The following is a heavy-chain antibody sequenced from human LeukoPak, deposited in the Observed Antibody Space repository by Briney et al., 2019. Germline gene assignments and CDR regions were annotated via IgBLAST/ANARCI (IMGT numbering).Heavy chain of an antibody. CDR1: GFTVNNTY. CDR2: ISGSGGST. V-gene: IGHV3-23*01. D-gene: IGHD5-24*01. Sequence: GGSLRLSCAVSGFTVNNTYLSWVRQAPGKGLEWVSAISGSGGSTYYADSVKGRFTISRDNSKNTLYLQMNSLRAEDTAVYYCAKDPGGDGYMSYYFDYWGQGTLVTVSS. CDR3: AKDPGGDGYMSYYFDY. J-gene: IGHJ4*02.